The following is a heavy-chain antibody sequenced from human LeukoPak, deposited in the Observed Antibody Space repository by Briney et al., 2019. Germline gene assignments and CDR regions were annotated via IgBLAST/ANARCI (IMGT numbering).Heavy chain of an antibody. D-gene: IGHD1-26*01. CDR1: GFTFDEYA. Sequence: GGSLRLSCAASGFTFDEYAMHWVRQVPGKGLEWVSGISWNSGSLDYAVAVKGRFTISRDNARNSLFLQMNSLRPEDTALYYCAKGTGRYGTHFDSWGQGTLVTVSS. CDR2: ISWNSGSL. CDR3: AKGTGRYGTHFDS. V-gene: IGHV3-9*01. J-gene: IGHJ4*02.